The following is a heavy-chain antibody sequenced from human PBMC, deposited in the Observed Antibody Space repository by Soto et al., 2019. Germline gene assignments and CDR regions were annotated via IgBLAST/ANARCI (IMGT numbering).Heavy chain of an antibody. CDR2: ISGYNGNT. V-gene: IGHV1-18*04. Sequence: ASVKVSCKASGYTFTSNGISWVRQAPGQGLEWMGWISGYNGNTNYAQKFQGRVTMTTDSYTSTAYMELRGLRSDDTAVYFCARDSAGYCTTGVCYFAYWGQGPLVTVSS. CDR3: ARDSAGYCTTGVCYFAY. J-gene: IGHJ4*02. CDR1: GYTFTSNG. D-gene: IGHD2-8*01.